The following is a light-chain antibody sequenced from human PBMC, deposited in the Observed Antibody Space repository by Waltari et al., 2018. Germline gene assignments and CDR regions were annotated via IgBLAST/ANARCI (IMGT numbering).Light chain of an antibody. CDR2: DVG. CDR3: CSYAGTYIPFI. J-gene: IGLJ1*01. CDR1: SSDVGSYNS. Sequence: QSALTQPHSVSGSPGQSVTVSCPGTSSDVGSYNSGSWYQQHPGKAPRLIIYDVGRRPSGFPYRFSCSKSGNTASLTISGLQAEDEADYYCCSYAGTYIPFIFGSGTKVTVL. V-gene: IGLV2-11*01.